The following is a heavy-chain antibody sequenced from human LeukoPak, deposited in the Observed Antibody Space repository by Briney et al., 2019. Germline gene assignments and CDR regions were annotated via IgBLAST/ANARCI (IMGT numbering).Heavy chain of an antibody. J-gene: IGHJ4*02. V-gene: IGHV3-64*01. Sequence: GGSLRLSCAASGFTFSSYAMHWVRQAPGKGLEYVSAISSNGGSTYYANSVKGRFTISRDNSKNTLYLQMGSLRAEDMAVYYCARVRASIAARPVDYWGQGTLVTVSS. CDR1: GFTFSSYA. D-gene: IGHD6-6*01. CDR3: ARVRASIAARPVDY. CDR2: ISSNGGST.